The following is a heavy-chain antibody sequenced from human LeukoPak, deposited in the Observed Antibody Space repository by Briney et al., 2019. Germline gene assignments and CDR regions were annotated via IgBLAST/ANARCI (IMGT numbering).Heavy chain of an antibody. D-gene: IGHD5-18*01. Sequence: SQTLSLTCTVSGGSISSGGYYWSWIRQPPGKGLEWIGEINHSGSTNYNPSLKSRVTISVDTSKNQFSLKLSSVTAADTAVYYCARAPNRGYSYAYWGQGTLVTVSS. CDR1: GGSISSGGYY. V-gene: IGHV4-30-2*01. CDR3: ARAPNRGYSYAY. CDR2: INHSGST. J-gene: IGHJ4*02.